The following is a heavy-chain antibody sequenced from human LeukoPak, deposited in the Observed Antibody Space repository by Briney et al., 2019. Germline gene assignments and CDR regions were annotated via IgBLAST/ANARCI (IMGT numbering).Heavy chain of an antibody. CDR1: GFTVRNYY. CDR2: IYSGGST. J-gene: IGHJ6*02. D-gene: IGHD1-26*01. CDR3: ARDREILDALDV. Sequence: GGSLRLSCAASGFTVRNYYMSWVRQAPGKGLECVSVIYSGGSTFYADSVKGRLTISRDNSKNTLYLQMNSLRAEDTAVYYCARDREILDALDVWGQGTTVTVSS. V-gene: IGHV3-66*01.